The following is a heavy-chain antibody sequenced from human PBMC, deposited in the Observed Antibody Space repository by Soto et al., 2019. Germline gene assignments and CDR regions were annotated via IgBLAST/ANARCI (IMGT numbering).Heavy chain of an antibody. D-gene: IGHD6-19*01. CDR3: ARAYSSGPFDY. V-gene: IGHV3-74*01. Sequence: GGSLRLSCAASGFTFSSYWMHWVRQAPGRGLVWVSRINSDGSSTSYADSVKGRFTISRDNAKNTLYLQMNSLRAEDTAVYYCARAYSSGPFDYWGQGTLVTVSS. J-gene: IGHJ4*02. CDR2: INSDGSST. CDR1: GFTFSSYW.